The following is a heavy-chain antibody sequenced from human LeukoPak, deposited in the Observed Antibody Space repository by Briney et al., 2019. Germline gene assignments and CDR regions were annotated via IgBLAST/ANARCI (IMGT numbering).Heavy chain of an antibody. V-gene: IGHV4-34*01. Sequence: SETLSLTCAVYGGSFSGYYRSWIRQPPGKGLEWIGEINHSGSTNYNPSLKSRVTISVDTSKNQFSLKLSSVTAADTAVYYCARGRLGELSYDYWGQGTLVTVSS. CDR2: INHSGST. CDR1: GGSFSGYY. D-gene: IGHD3-16*02. J-gene: IGHJ4*02. CDR3: ARGRLGELSYDY.